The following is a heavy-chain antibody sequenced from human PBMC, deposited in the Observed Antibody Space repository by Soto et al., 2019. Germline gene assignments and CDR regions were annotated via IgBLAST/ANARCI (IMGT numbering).Heavy chain of an antibody. CDR2: LYDLDGS. J-gene: IGHJ3*01. D-gene: IGHD1-1*01. CDR1: GFTIRDKKY. Sequence: DVQLVESGGGLIQPGESLRLSCAAFGFTIRDKKYVAWVRQAPGKGLEWVSALYDLDGSFYAASVKGRFTTSSDSSKTTVYLQMNDLRPDDTAVYYCATWHEREHAYDVWGQGTTVTVSS. V-gene: IGHV3-53*01. CDR3: ATWHEREHAYDV.